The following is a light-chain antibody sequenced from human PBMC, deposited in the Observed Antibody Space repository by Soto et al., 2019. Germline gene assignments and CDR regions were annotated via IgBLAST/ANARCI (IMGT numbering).Light chain of an antibody. V-gene: IGKV1-6*01. CDR1: QGIRND. J-gene: IGKJ1*01. CDR2: AAS. CDR3: LQDYNYPRT. Sequence: AIQMTQSPSSLSASVGDRVTITCRASQGIRNDLGWYQQKPGKAPKLLIYAASSLQSVVPSRFSVSGSGTDFTLTISSLQPEDFASYYCLQDYNYPRTFGQGTTVEIK.